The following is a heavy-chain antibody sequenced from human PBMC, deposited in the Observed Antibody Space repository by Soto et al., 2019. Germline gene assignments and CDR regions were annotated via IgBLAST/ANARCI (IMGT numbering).Heavy chain of an antibody. J-gene: IGHJ6*03. CDR3: ARGAESAVVATMGPHYYYMDV. CDR2: INHSGST. D-gene: IGHD5-12*01. CDR1: GGSFSGYY. Sequence: SETLSLTCAAYGGSFSGYYWSWIRQPPGKGLEWIGEINHSGSTNYNPSLKSRVTISVDTSKNQFSLKLSSVTAADTAVYYCARGAESAVVATMGPHYYYMDVWGKGTTVTVSS. V-gene: IGHV4-34*01.